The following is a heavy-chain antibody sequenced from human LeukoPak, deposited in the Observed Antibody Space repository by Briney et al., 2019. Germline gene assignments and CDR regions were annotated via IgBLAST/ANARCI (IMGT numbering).Heavy chain of an antibody. CDR1: GYTFTSYG. D-gene: IGHD3-3*01. Sequence: ASVNVSFKASGYTFTSYGISWVRQAPGQGLEWMGWISAYNGNTNYAQKLQGRVTMTTDTSTSTAYMELRSLRSDDTAVYYCARGMGITIFGVVIIRAFDYWGQGTLVTVSS. V-gene: IGHV1-18*01. CDR2: ISAYNGNT. J-gene: IGHJ4*02. CDR3: ARGMGITIFGVVIIRAFDY.